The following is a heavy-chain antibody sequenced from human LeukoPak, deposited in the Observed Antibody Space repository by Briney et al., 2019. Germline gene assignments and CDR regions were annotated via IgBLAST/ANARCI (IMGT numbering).Heavy chain of an antibody. CDR3: AKGPRTVRFGDRHKGMFDY. V-gene: IGHV3-23*01. CDR1: GFTFGGYG. Sequence: GGTLRLSCAASGFTFGGYGMNWVRQAPGKGLEWVSVISGSGDKSYYTDSVKGRFTVSRDNSKNTVYLQMNSLRAEDTAVYYCAKGPRTVRFGDRHKGMFDYWGQGTLVTVSS. D-gene: IGHD3-10*01. CDR2: ISGSGDKS. J-gene: IGHJ4*02.